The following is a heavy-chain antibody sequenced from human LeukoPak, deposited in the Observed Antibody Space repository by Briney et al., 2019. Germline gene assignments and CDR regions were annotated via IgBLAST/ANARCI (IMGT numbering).Heavy chain of an antibody. J-gene: IGHJ3*02. V-gene: IGHV3-7*03. D-gene: IGHD1-26*01. Sequence: GGSLRLSCAAPGFTFSNYWMTWVRQAPGKGLEWVANIKEDGSEKYSVDSVRGRFTVSRENAKNSLYLQMNSLRVEDTAVYYCARLHSGRYYGDAFDIWGQGTMVTVSS. CDR3: ARLHSGRYYGDAFDI. CDR2: IKEDGSEK. CDR1: GFTFSNYW.